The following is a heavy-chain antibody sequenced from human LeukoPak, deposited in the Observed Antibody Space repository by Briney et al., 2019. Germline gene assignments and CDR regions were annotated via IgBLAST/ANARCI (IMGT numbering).Heavy chain of an antibody. J-gene: IGHJ4*02. V-gene: IGHV4-59*01. CDR2: IYYSGST. D-gene: IGHD6-19*01. CDR3: ARSKQWSTSWNY. Sequence: SETLSLTCTVSGGFISSYYWSWIRQPPGKGLEWIGYIYYSGSTNYNPSLKSRVTISVDTSKNQFSLKLSSVTAADTAVYYCARSKQWSTSWNYWGQGTLVTVSS. CDR1: GGFISSYY.